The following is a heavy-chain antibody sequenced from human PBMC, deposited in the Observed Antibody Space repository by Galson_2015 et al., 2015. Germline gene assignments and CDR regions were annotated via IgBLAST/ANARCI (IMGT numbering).Heavy chain of an antibody. V-gene: IGHV3-48*03. D-gene: IGHD6-13*01. CDR3: ARAAAGSFYGMDV. Sequence: SLRLSCAASGFTFSSYEMNWVRQAPGKGLEWVSYISSSGSTIYYADSVKGRFTISRENAKNSLYLQMNSLRAGDTAVYYCARAAAGSFYGMDVWGQGTTVTVSS. CDR1: GFTFSSYE. J-gene: IGHJ6*02. CDR2: ISSSGSTI.